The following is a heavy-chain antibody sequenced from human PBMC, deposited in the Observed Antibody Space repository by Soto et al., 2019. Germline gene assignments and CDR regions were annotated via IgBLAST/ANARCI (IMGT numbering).Heavy chain of an antibody. D-gene: IGHD3-16*02. V-gene: IGHV4-31*03. CDR2: TSHSGST. Sequence: PSETLSLTCSVSGADINSGGFTWTWIRQHAGKGLEWLGYTSHSGSTDYNPSLKSRLSISGDTSKNHFSLTLTSVTAADAAVYYCANIGVSGYLAVWGQGTTVTVSS. CDR1: GADINSGGFT. CDR3: ANIGVSGYLAV. J-gene: IGHJ6*02.